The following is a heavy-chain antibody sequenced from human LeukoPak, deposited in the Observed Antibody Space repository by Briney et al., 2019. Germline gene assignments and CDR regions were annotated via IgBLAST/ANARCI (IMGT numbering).Heavy chain of an antibody. J-gene: IGHJ6*02. CDR2: ISWNSGSI. CDR3: AKALLGYYYYGMDV. Sequence: PGGSLRLSCAASGFTFDDYAMHWARQAPGKGLEWVSGISWNSGSIGYADSVKGRFTISRDNAKNSLYLQMNSLRAEDTALYYCAKALLGYYYYGMDVWGQGTTVTVSS. D-gene: IGHD3-16*01. CDR1: GFTFDDYA. V-gene: IGHV3-9*01.